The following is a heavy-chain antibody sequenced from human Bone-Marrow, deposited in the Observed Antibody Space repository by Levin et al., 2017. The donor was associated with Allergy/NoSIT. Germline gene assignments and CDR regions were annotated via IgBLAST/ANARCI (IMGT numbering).Heavy chain of an antibody. CDR2: VYHTGSV. Sequence: NPSETLSLTCTVSGDSISSDNWWAWVRQSPGKGLEWIGKVYHTGSVDYNPPLKTRVTISVDESKNQFTLKLTSLTAADTAVYYCARQNYDMWSGCMDVWGQGTTVTVS. V-gene: IGHV4/OR15-8*01. D-gene: IGHD3-3*01. CDR3: ARQNYDMWSGCMDV. CDR1: GDSISSDNW. J-gene: IGHJ6*02.